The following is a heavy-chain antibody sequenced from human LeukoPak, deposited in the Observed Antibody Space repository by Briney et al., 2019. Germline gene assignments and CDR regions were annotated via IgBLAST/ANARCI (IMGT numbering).Heavy chain of an antibody. CDR3: ARRIQLWSTLEDY. Sequence: ASVKVSCKASGYTFTGYYMHWVRQAPGQGLEWMGWINPNSGGTNYAQKFQGRVTMTRDTSISTAYMELSRLRSDDTAVYYCARRIQLWSTLEDYWGQGTLVTVSS. V-gene: IGHV1-2*02. D-gene: IGHD5-18*01. CDR2: INPNSGGT. J-gene: IGHJ4*02. CDR1: GYTFTGYY.